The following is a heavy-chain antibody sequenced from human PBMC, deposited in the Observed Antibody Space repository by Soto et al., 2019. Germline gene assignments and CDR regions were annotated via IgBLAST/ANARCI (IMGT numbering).Heavy chain of an antibody. V-gene: IGHV4-39*02. CDR3: ARERLWFGESRYYYYGMDV. CDR1: GGCISSSSYY. D-gene: IGHD3-10*01. CDR2: IYYSGST. Sequence: SENLSIGCTVSGGCISSSSYYWGWIRQPPGKGLEWIGSIYYSGSTYYNPCVKSRVTRCVDTSKKQVSLKLSSVTAADTAVYYCARERLWFGESRYYYYGMDVWGQGTTVTVSS. J-gene: IGHJ6*02.